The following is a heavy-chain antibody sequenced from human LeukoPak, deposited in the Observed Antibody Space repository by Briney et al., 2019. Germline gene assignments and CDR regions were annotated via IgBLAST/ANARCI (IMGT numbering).Heavy chain of an antibody. CDR2: IDPDGGGT. V-gene: IGHV1-2*02. CDR3: ARVSGRSGPFEY. D-gene: IGHD3-3*01. J-gene: IGHJ4*02. Sequence: ASVKVSCKASGYTFTDYYMHWVRQAPGQGREWMGWIDPDGGGTNYAQMFQGRVTMTRDTSISTAYMELSSLRSDDTAIYYCARVSGRSGPFEYWGQGTLVTVSS. CDR1: GYTFTDYY.